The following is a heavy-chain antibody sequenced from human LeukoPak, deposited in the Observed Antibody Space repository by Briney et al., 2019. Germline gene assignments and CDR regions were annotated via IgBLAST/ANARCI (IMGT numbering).Heavy chain of an antibody. J-gene: IGHJ4*02. CDR1: VGSISSYY. D-gene: IGHD3-22*01. CDR2: IYYSGST. Sequence: SETLSLTCTVSVGSISSYYWSWIRQPPGKGLEWIGYIYYSGSTNYNPSLKSRVTISVDTSKNQFSLKLSSVTAADTAVYYCARAGEFYFDSSGYIWGQGTLVTVSS. CDR3: ARAGEFYFDSSGYI. V-gene: IGHV4-59*08.